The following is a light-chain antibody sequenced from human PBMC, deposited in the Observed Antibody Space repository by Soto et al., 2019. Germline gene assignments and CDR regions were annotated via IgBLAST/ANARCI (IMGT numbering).Light chain of an antibody. CDR2: LNSDGSH. V-gene: IGLV4-69*01. Sequence: QAVLTQSPSASASLGASVKLTCTLSSGHSSYAIAWHQQQPEKGPRYLMKLNSDGSHSKGDGIPDRFSGSSSGAERYLTSSRLQSEDEADYYCQTWGTGNVVFGGGTKLTVL. CDR3: QTWGTGNVV. CDR1: SGHSSYA. J-gene: IGLJ2*01.